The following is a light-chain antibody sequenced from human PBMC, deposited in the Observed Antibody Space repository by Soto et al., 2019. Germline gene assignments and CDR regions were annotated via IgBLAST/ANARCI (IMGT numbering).Light chain of an antibody. V-gene: IGKV1-5*01. Sequence: DIQMTQSPSTLSSSVGDRVTITCRASQSISSWLAWYQQKPGKAPKXLIYDASSLESGVPSRFSGSGSGTEFTLTISSLQPDDFATYYCQHYNSYWTFGLGTKVDIK. CDR1: QSISSW. J-gene: IGKJ1*01. CDR3: QHYNSYWT. CDR2: DAS.